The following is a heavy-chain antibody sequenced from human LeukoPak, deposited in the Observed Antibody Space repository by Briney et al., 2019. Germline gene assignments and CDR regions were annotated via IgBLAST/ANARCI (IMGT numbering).Heavy chain of an antibody. CDR1: GGSFSGYY. Sequence: MTSETLSLTCAFYGGSFSGYYWSWIRQPPGKGLEWIGEINHSGGTTYNPSLKSRVTISLDTSKNQFSLKLSSVTAADTAVYYCARGGLKWELLPARAKKSYYFDYWGQGTLVTVSS. CDR2: INHSGGT. V-gene: IGHV4-34*01. CDR3: ARGGLKWELLPARAKKSYYFDY. J-gene: IGHJ4*02. D-gene: IGHD1-26*01.